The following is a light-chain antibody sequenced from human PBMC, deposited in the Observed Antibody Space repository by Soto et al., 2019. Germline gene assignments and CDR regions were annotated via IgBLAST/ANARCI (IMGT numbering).Light chain of an antibody. Sequence: DIVLTHSPCSLSLSPGERATLSCRAIQSFSSTYLAWYQQRPGQAPRLLIYGASTRATGIPDRFSGSGSGTDFTLTISRLEPEDFAVYYCQQYGSSTPITFGQGTRLEIK. V-gene: IGKV3-20*01. CDR2: GAS. CDR3: QQYGSSTPIT. CDR1: QSFSSTY. J-gene: IGKJ5*01.